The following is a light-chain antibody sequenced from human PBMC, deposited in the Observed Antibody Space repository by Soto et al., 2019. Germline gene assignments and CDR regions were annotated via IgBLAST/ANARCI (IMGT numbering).Light chain of an antibody. CDR3: QQYNNWPQT. CDR2: GAS. V-gene: IGKV3-15*01. CDR1: QTINNN. J-gene: IGKJ1*01. Sequence: VMTQAPATLSVSPGERATLSCRASQTINNNVAWYQLKDGQVPRLLIYGASTRAADVPARFSGGGSGTEFTLTISSLQPEDFAEYHCQQYNNWPQTFGQGTKVEIK.